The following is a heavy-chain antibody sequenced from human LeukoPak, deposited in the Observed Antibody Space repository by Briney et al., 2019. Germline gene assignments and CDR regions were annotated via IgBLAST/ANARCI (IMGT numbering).Heavy chain of an antibody. J-gene: IGHJ5*02. Sequence: GGSLRLSCAASGFTFDDYAMHWVRHAPGEGLEWVAVIWYDGSNKYYADSVKGRFTISRDNSKNTLFLQMNSLRAEDTAVYYCAKGGYCSSTSCYVGWFDPWGQGTLVTVSS. D-gene: IGHD2-2*01. CDR2: IWYDGSNK. V-gene: IGHV3-33*03. CDR3: AKGGYCSSTSCYVGWFDP. CDR1: GFTFDDYA.